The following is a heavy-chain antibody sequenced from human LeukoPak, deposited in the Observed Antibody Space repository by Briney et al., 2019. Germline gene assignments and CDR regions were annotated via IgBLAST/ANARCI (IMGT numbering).Heavy chain of an antibody. D-gene: IGHD4-17*01. CDR1: GFTFSSYW. J-gene: IGHJ4*02. Sequence: GGSLRLSCAASGFTFSSYWMHWVRQAPGKGLEWVAVISYDGSNKYYADSVKGRFTISRDNSKNTLYLQMNSLRAEDTAVYYCARALDHYGDLDYWGQGTLVTVSS. CDR2: ISYDGSNK. V-gene: IGHV3-30*03. CDR3: ARALDHYGDLDY.